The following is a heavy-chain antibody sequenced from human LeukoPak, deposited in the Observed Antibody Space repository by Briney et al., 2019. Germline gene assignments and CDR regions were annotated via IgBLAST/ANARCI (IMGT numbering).Heavy chain of an antibody. D-gene: IGHD3-22*01. Sequence: PSETLSLTCTVSGGSISSSSYYWGWIRQPPGKGLEWIGSIYYSGSTYYNPSLKSRVTISVDTFKNQFSLKLSSVTAADTAVYYCARLSGYYDSSGYYAFDYWGQGTLVTVSS. CDR1: GGSISSSSYY. V-gene: IGHV4-39*01. J-gene: IGHJ4*02. CDR2: IYYSGST. CDR3: ARLSGYYDSSGYYAFDY.